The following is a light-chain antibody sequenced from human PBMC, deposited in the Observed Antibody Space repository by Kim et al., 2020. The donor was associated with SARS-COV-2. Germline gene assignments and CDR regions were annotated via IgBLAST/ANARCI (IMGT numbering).Light chain of an antibody. Sequence: SALSASVGDRVTIPRRASQSISSWLAWYQQKPGKAPKLLIYKASSLESGVPSRFSGSGSGTEFTLTISSLQPDDFAAYYCQHQKTFGQGTKVDIK. J-gene: IGKJ1*01. V-gene: IGKV1-5*03. CDR3: QHQKT. CDR1: QSISSW. CDR2: KAS.